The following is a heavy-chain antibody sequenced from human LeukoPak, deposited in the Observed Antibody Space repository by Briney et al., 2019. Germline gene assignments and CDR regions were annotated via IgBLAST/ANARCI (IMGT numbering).Heavy chain of an antibody. CDR2: ISGSGGST. CDR3: AKVVGSSWYHARLDY. J-gene: IGHJ4*02. V-gene: IGHV3-23*01. D-gene: IGHD6-13*01. Sequence: GGSLRLSCAASGFTFSSYAMSWVRQAPGKGLEWVSAISGSGGSTYYADSVKGRFTISRDNSKNTLYLQMNSLRAEDTAVYYCAKVVGSSWYHARLDYWGQGTLVTVSS. CDR1: GFTFSSYA.